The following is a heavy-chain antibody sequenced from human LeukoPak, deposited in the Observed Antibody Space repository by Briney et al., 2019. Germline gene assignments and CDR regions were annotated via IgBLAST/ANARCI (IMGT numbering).Heavy chain of an antibody. D-gene: IGHD1-14*01. CDR1: GGSISSSSYY. CDR3: ARHEEPRRVYYYGMDV. J-gene: IGHJ6*02. Sequence: PSETLSLTCTVSGGSISSSSYYWGWIRQPPGKGLEWIGSIYYSGSTNYNPSLKSRVTISVDTSKNQFSLKLSSVTAADTAVYYCARHEEPRRVYYYGMDVWGQGTTVTVSS. CDR2: IYYSGST. V-gene: IGHV4-39*01.